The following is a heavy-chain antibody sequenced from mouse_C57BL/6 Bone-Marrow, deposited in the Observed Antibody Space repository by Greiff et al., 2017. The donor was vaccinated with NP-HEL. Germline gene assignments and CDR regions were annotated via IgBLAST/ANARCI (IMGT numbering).Heavy chain of an antibody. V-gene: IGHV3-5*01. D-gene: IGHD1-1*01. CDR3: ARDGIYYYGSSYGSYWYFDV. CDR1: GISITTGNYR. J-gene: IGHJ1*03. Sequence: EVKLVESGPGLVKPSQTVFLTCTVTGISITTGNYRWSWIRQFPGNKLEWIGYIYYSGTITYNPSLTSRTTITRDTPKNQFFLEMNSLTAEDTATYYCARDGIYYYGSSYGSYWYFDVWGTGTTVTVSS. CDR2: IYYSGTI.